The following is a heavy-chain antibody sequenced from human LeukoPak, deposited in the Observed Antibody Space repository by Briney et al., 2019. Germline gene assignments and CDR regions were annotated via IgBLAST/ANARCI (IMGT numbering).Heavy chain of an antibody. Sequence: SETLSLTCTVSGGSISSSSYYWGWIRQPPGKGLEWIGSIYYSGSTYYNPSLKSRVTISVDTSKNQFSLKLSSVTAADTAVYYCASSTVTTTPLDYWGQGTLVTVSS. V-gene: IGHV4-39*01. CDR3: ASSTVTTTPLDY. CDR2: IYYSGST. D-gene: IGHD4-17*01. J-gene: IGHJ4*02. CDR1: GGSISSSSYY.